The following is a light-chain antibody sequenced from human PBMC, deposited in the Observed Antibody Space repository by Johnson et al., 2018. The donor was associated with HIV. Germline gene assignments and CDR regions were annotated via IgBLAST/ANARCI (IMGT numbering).Light chain of an antibody. CDR2: DNS. Sequence: QPVLTQPPSVSAAPGQKVTISCSGSNSNIGNNYVSWYQQLPGTAPKLLIYDNSKRPSGIPDRFSATKSGTSATLGITSLQSGDEADYFYGTWDSSLSAYVFGTGTKVTVL. CDR1: NSNIGNNY. CDR3: GTWDSSLSAYV. V-gene: IGLV1-51*01. J-gene: IGLJ1*01.